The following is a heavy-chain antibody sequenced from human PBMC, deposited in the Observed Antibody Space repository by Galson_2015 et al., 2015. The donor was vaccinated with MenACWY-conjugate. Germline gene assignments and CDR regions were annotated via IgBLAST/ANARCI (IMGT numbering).Heavy chain of an antibody. J-gene: IGHJ6*03. CDR3: ARIRRDLWSGDALYYYYYMDV. Sequence: TLTLTFTFSGFSLDTSGMCVGWIRQPPGKALEWLARIDWDDHKYYTTSLKTRLTISTDTSKNQVVLTLTNMDPVDTATYYCARIRRDLWSGDALYYYYYMDVWGQGTLVTVSS. CDR1: GFSLDTSGMC. V-gene: IGHV2-70*11. D-gene: IGHD3-3*01. CDR2: IDWDDHK.